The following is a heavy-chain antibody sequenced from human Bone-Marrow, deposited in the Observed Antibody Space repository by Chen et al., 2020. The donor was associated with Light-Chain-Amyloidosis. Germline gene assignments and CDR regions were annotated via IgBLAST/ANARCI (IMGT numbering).Heavy chain of an antibody. Sequence: EAQLVESGGGLVQPGGSLRLACAGAGIQLDSFVMHWVRQAPGRGLEWVSGISWNSRWIGYADSVKGRFTISRDNAQNSLYLQLNNLRVEDTALYYCSKDRGAEYGVGNDNYGMDGWGQGTTVTVSS. V-gene: IGHV3-9*01. CDR3: SKDRGAEYGVGNDNYGMDG. J-gene: IGHJ6*02. D-gene: IGHD1-1*01. CDR2: ISWNSRWI. CDR1: GIQLDSFV.